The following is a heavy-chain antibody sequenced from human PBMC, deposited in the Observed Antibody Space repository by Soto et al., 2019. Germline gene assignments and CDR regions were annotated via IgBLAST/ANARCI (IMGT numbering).Heavy chain of an antibody. CDR2: ISSSSSYI. V-gene: IGHV3-21*01. Sequence: GGSLRLSCAASGFTFSSYSMNWVRQAPGKGLEWVSSISSSSSYIYYADSVKGRFTISRDNAKNSLYLQMNSLRAEDTAVYYCARDPANSSSWSNWFDPWGQGTLVTVSS. J-gene: IGHJ5*02. CDR3: ARDPANSSSWSNWFDP. CDR1: GFTFSSYS. D-gene: IGHD6-13*01.